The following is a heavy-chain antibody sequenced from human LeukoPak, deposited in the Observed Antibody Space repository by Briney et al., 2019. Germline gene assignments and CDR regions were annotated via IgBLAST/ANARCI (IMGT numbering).Heavy chain of an antibody. CDR1: GYSISSGYY. V-gene: IGHV4-38-2*01. D-gene: IGHD3-16*02. CDR2: IYHSGST. J-gene: IGHJ4*02. CDR3: ATAPEEYYDYVWGSYRYTGSDY. Sequence: SETLSLTCAVSGYSISSGYYWGWIRPPPGKGLEWIGIIYHSGSTYYNPSLKSRVTISVDTSKNQFSLKLSSVTAADTAVYYCATAPEEYYDYVWGSYRYTGSDYWGQGTLVTASS.